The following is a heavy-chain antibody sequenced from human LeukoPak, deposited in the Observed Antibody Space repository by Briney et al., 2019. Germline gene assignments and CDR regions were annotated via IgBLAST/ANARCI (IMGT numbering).Heavy chain of an antibody. J-gene: IGHJ3*02. CDR3: ARGGRYSNAAFDI. D-gene: IGHD5-18*01. CDR1: GFTFSGYW. CDR2: INSNGSST. Sequence: PGGSLRLSCAASGFTFSGYWMHWVRQAPGKGLVWVSRINSNGSSTSYADSVKGRFTISRDNAKNTLYLQTNSLRAEDTAVYYCARGGRYSNAAFDIWGQGTMVTVSS. V-gene: IGHV3-74*01.